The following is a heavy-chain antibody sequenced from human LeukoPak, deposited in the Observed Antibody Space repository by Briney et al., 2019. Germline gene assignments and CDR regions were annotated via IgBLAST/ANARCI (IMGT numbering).Heavy chain of an antibody. D-gene: IGHD2-2*01. CDR1: GFTFSSYS. Sequence: GGSLRLSCAASGFTFSSYSVHWVRQAPGKGLEWVSSISSSSSYIYDADSVKGRFTISRDNAKNSLYLQMNSLRAEDTAVYYCARDPGSAVVVPAALDYFDYWGQGTLVTVSS. CDR2: ISSSSSYI. V-gene: IGHV3-21*01. J-gene: IGHJ4*02. CDR3: ARDPGSAVVVPAALDYFDY.